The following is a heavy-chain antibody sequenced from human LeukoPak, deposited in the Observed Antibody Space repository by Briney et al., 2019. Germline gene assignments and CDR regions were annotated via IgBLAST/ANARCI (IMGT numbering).Heavy chain of an antibody. CDR1: GFTFSNYW. J-gene: IGHJ4*02. CDR3: ARGGALAGGHFAS. CDR2: INSDGSRI. V-gene: IGHV3-74*01. D-gene: IGHD4-23*01. Sequence: GGSLRLSCAASGFTFSNYWMHWVRQAPGQGLVWVSHINSDGSRINYADSVKGRFTMSRDNAKNSLYLQMNTLRAEDTAVYYCARGGALAGGHFASWGQGTLVSVSS.